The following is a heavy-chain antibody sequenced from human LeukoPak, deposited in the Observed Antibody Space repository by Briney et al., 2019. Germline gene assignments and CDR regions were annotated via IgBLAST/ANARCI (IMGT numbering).Heavy chain of an antibody. Sequence: DPGGSLRLSCAASGFTFSSFSMIWVRQAPGKGLEWVSSTSSSSAYTFYAESGKGRFTISRDNAKNSLFLQMNSLRAEDTAMYYCAKGTKPVMTIPYYWGQGTLVTVSS. V-gene: IGHV3-21*04. D-gene: IGHD1/OR15-1a*01. J-gene: IGHJ4*02. CDR1: GFTFSSFS. CDR3: AKGTKPVMTIPYY. CDR2: TSSSSAYT.